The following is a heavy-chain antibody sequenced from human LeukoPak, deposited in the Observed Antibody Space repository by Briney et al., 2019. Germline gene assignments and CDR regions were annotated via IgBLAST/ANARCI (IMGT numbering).Heavy chain of an antibody. J-gene: IGHJ4*02. V-gene: IGHV3-74*03. CDR1: GFTFSSYW. CDR3: ARDQAPQTKFIAVAGT. CDR2: INSDGSRT. Sequence: PGGSLRLSCAASGFTFSSYWMHWVRQAPGKGLVWVSRINSDGSRTTYADSVKGRFTISRDNAKNSLYLQMNSLRAEDTAVYYCARDQAPQTKFIAVAGTWGQGTLVTVSS. D-gene: IGHD6-19*01.